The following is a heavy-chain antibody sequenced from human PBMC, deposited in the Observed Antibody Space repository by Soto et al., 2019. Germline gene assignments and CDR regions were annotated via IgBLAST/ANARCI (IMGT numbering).Heavy chain of an antibody. D-gene: IGHD3-10*01. CDR1: GGSISSGDDY. J-gene: IGHJ5*02. Sequence: PSDTLSLTCTVSGGSISSGDDYWSWIRQPPGKGLEWIGYSYYSGSTYYNPSLKSRATISVDTSKNHFSLKLSSVTAADTALFYCARVEWFGAPTWSAPGGQGTPVPVSP. CDR3: ARVEWFGAPTWSAP. V-gene: IGHV4-30-4*02. CDR2: SYYSGST.